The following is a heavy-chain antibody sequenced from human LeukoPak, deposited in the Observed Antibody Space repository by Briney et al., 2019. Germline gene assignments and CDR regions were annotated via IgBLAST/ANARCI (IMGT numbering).Heavy chain of an antibody. CDR3: ARVAADYGSGSYRGPWFDP. V-gene: IGHV3-66*01. D-gene: IGHD3-10*01. CDR2: IYSDGST. CDR1: GFTFSSSW. J-gene: IGHJ5*02. Sequence: GGSLRLSCEASGFTFSSSWMSWVRQAPGTGLEWVSEIYSDGSTYYAASVKGRFTISRDNSKNTLYLQMNSLRAEDTAVYYCARVAADYGSGSYRGPWFDPWGQGTLVTVSS.